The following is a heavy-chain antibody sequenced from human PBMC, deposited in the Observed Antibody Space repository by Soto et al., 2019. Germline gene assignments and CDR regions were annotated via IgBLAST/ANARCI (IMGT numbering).Heavy chain of an antibody. J-gene: IGHJ5*02. CDR3: ARQLELGWFAP. D-gene: IGHD1-1*01. CDR2: IYYSGST. V-gene: IGHV4-59*01. Sequence: SETLSLTCTVSGGSISSYYWSWIRQPPGKGLEWIGYIYYSGSTNYNPSLKSRVTISVDTSKNQFSLKLSSVTAADTAVYYCARQLELGWFAPRGQGTPVTVSS. CDR1: GGSISSYY.